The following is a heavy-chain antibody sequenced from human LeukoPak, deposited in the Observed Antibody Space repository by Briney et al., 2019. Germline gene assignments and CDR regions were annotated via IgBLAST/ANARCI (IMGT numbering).Heavy chain of an antibody. D-gene: IGHD6-13*01. J-gene: IGHJ4*02. CDR1: GFTFSSYA. V-gene: IGHV3-23*01. Sequence: GGSLRLSCAASGFTFSSYAMSWVRQAPGKGLEWVSAISGSGGSTYYADSVKGRFAISRDNSKNTLYLQMNSLRAEDTAVYYCARSSIAAAGVDYWGQGTLVTVSS. CDR2: ISGSGGST. CDR3: ARSSIAAAGVDY.